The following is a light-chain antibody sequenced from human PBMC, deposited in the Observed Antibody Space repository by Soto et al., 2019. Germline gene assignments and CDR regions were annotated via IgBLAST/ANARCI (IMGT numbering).Light chain of an antibody. CDR1: QSVGRK. CDR2: DAS. CDR3: QQYDIWPPWT. Sequence: EIEMTQSPATLSVSPGERATLSCRSSQSVGRKLAWYQQKPGQAPRLLIYDASNRAMGVPARFSGSGSGTEFTLTISSLQSEDVAVYRRQQYDIWPPWTFGQGTKVEI. V-gene: IGKV3-15*01. J-gene: IGKJ1*01.